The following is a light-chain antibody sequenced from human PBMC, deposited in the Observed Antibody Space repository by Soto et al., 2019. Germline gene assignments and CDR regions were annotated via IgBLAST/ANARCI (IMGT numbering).Light chain of an antibody. J-gene: IGLJ2*01. V-gene: IGLV4-69*01. CDR3: QTWATGLHVV. CDR1: SGHSNYA. Sequence: QLVLTQSPSASASLGASVKLTCTLSSGHSNYAIAWHQQQPEKGPRYLMRLNSDGTHNKGDGIPDRFSGSSSGAERYLTISSRQSEDEADDYCQTWATGLHVVFGGGTKLTVL. CDR2: LNSDGTH.